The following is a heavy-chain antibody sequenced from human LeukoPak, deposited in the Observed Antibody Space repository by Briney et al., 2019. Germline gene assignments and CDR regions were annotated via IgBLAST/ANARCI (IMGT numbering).Heavy chain of an antibody. D-gene: IGHD2-2*01. CDR3: ARAGRPIPATAAYFDY. CDR1: GYTFTSYY. Sequence: ASVKVSCKASGYTFTSYYMHWVRQAPGQGLEWMGIINPSGGSTSYAQKFQGRVTMTRDTSTSTVYRELSSLRSEDTAVYYCARAGRPIPATAAYFDYWGQGTLVTVSS. J-gene: IGHJ4*02. V-gene: IGHV1-46*01. CDR2: INPSGGST.